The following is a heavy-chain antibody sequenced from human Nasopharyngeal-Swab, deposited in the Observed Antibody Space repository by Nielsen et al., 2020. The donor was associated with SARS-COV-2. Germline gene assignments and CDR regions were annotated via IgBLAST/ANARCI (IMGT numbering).Heavy chain of an antibody. CDR1: WVVFRKYL. CDR2: VNEDGSRT. J-gene: IGHJ4*02. V-gene: IGHV3-74*01. Sequence: WGSLPLSCAASWVVFRKYLMHWVRQAPGKGLVWVSRVNEDGSRTDYADSVRGRFTISRDNAKNTLYLQMNSLRVEDTAIYYCVKHQGSASDQWGQGTLVTVSS. D-gene: IGHD2-2*01. CDR3: VKHQGSASDQ.